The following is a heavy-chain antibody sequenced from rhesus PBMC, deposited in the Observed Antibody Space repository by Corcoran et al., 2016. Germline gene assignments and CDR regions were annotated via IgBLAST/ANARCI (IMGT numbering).Heavy chain of an antibody. D-gene: IGHD4-29*01. CDR1: GGSISGGYD. V-gene: IGHV4-76*01. J-gene: IGHJ5-2*01. CDR2: ISGSSGSA. Sequence: QVHLQESGPGLVKPSETLSLTCVVSGGSISGGYDWSWIRQPPGKGLEWIGCISGSSGSANYNPSLKNRVTISKDTSKNQFSLKLSAVTAADTAVYYCARRGSSYHSLD. CDR3: ARRGSSYHSLD.